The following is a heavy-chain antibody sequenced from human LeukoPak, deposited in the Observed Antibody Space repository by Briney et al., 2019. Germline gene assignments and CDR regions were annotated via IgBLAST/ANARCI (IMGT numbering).Heavy chain of an antibody. CDR3: ATVEMATRSIDY. Sequence: SVKVSCKASGGTFSSYAISWVRQAPGQGLEWMGGIIPIFGTANYAQKFQGRVTITTDESTSTAYMELSSLRSEDTAVYSCATVEMATRSIDYWGQGTLVTVSS. V-gene: IGHV1-69*05. CDR1: GGTFSSYA. D-gene: IGHD5-24*01. CDR2: IIPIFGTA. J-gene: IGHJ4*02.